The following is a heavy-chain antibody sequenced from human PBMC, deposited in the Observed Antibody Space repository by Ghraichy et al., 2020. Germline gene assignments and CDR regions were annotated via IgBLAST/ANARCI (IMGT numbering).Heavy chain of an antibody. Sequence: GGSLRLSCAASGFTFSSYSMNWVRQAPGKGLEWVSSISSSSSYIYYADSVKGRFTISRDNAKNSLYLQMNSLRAEDTAVYYCARSGPARRTLITMVRGVHLPNYMDVWGKGTTVTVSS. V-gene: IGHV3-21*01. D-gene: IGHD3-10*01. CDR1: GFTFSSYS. J-gene: IGHJ6*03. CDR3: ARSGPARRTLITMVRGVHLPNYMDV. CDR2: ISSSSSYI.